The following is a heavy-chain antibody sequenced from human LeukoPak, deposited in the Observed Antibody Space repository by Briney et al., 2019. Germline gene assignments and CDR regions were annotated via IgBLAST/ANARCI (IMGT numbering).Heavy chain of an antibody. CDR3: ARVPSGSLYYYGMDV. Sequence: PSETLSLTCTVPGGSISSHYWSWIRQPPGKGLEWIGYIYYSGSTNYNPSLKSRVTISVDTSKNQFSLKLSSVTAADTAVYYCARVPSGSLYYYGMDVWGQGTTVTVSS. D-gene: IGHD1-26*01. V-gene: IGHV4-59*11. CDR2: IYYSGST. J-gene: IGHJ6*02. CDR1: GGSISSHY.